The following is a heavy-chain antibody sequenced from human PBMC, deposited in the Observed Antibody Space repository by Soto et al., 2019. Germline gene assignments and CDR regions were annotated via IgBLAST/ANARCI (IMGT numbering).Heavy chain of an antibody. J-gene: IGHJ6*02. CDR3: AKTATTLYYYYGMDV. D-gene: IGHD1-1*01. CDR2: ISWNSGST. CDR1: EFTFDDYA. V-gene: IGHV3-9*01. Sequence: RLSCAASEFTFDDYAMHWVRQAPGKGLEWVSGISWNSGSTGYADSVKGRCTISRDNAKNSLYLQMNSLRAEDTALYYCAKTATTLYYYYGMDVWGPGTTVTVP.